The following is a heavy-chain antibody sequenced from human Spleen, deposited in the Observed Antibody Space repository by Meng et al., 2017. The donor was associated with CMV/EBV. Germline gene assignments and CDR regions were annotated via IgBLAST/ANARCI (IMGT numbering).Heavy chain of an antibody. CDR3: ARDFYYDPYYYGMDV. D-gene: IGHD3-22*01. CDR2: IYSGGST. CDR1: GFTFRTYW. Sequence: GGSLRLSCAASGFTFRTYWMHWVRQAPGKGLEWVSVIYSGGSTYYADSVKGRFTISRDNSKNTLYLQMNSLRAEDTAVYYCARDFYYDPYYYGMDVWGQGTTVTVSS. J-gene: IGHJ6*02. V-gene: IGHV3-53*01.